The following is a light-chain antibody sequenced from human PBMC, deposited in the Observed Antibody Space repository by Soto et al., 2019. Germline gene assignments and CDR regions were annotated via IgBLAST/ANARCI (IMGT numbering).Light chain of an antibody. CDR1: QSVSSY. V-gene: IGKV3-11*01. J-gene: IGKJ1*01. Sequence: EIVLTQSPATLSLSPGERATLSCRASQSVSSYLAWYQQKPGQPPRLLIYDASNRATGIPARLSGSGSGTDFTLTISSLEPDDFSVYYCQQRSNWPPWTFGQGTKVEIK. CDR3: QQRSNWPPWT. CDR2: DAS.